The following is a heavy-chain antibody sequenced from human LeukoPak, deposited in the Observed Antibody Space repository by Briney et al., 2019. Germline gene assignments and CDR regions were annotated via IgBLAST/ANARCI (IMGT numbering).Heavy chain of an antibody. Sequence: PGQSLRLSCAASGFTFSNYAMSWVRQAPGKGLEWVSGIGNSGGVTFYADSVKGRFSISKDNSKNMLFLQMNSLRAEDTAVYFCAKKGDTTLVKGWYFDVWGRGTPVTVSS. CDR3: AKKGDTTLVKGWYFDV. V-gene: IGHV3-23*01. CDR1: GFTFSNYA. CDR2: IGNSGGVT. D-gene: IGHD5-18*01. J-gene: IGHJ2*01.